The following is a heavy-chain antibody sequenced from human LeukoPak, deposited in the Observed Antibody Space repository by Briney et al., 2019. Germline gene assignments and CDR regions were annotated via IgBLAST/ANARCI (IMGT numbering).Heavy chain of an antibody. CDR3: ATKQWLAPPPDS. V-gene: IGHV3-74*01. J-gene: IGHJ4*02. CDR2: INTDGTVT. D-gene: IGHD6-19*01. Sequence: SGGSLRLSCAASGFTFSKYWMLWVPQAPGKGLESVSRINTDGTVTTYAYSGKGRFTVSRDNADNTMFLQMNSVRDEDTAVYYCATKQWLAPPPDSWGQGTPVTVSS. CDR1: GFTFSKYW.